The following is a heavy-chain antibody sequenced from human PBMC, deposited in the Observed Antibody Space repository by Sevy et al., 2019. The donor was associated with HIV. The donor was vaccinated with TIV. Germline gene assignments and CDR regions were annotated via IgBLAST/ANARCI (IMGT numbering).Heavy chain of an antibody. Sequence: SETLSLTCSVSGGSISGRSYYWGWIRQPPGKGLEWIGNIYHTGSTYYNPSLKSRVTVSVDTSKKQFSLNLTSVTAADTALYYCHSGLDYRNSFDYWCQGTPVTVSS. V-gene: IGHV4-39*01. CDR3: HSGLDYRNSFDY. CDR2: IYHTGST. CDR1: GGSISGRSYY. J-gene: IGHJ4*02. D-gene: IGHD4-4*01.